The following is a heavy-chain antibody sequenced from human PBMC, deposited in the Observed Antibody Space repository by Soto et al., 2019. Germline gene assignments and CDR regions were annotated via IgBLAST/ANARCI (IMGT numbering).Heavy chain of an antibody. CDR3: ARYPRLDC. CDR2: IYYSGSA. V-gene: IGHV4-59*08. J-gene: IGHJ4*02. Sequence: PSETLSLTCTVSGGSMSSYYWSWIRQPPGKGLEWIGYIYYSGSANYNPSLKSRVTISVDTSKNQFSLQLSSVTAADTAVYFCARYPRLDCWGQGTLVTVSS. CDR1: GGSMSSYY.